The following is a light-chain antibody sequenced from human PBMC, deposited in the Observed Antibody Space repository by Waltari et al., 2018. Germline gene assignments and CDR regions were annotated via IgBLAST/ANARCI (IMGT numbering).Light chain of an antibody. V-gene: IGLV2-14*03. CDR2: DFS. Sequence: QSALTQPASVSGSPGQSITISCPGTSRDVGGSNYVSWYQQHPGKTPKLIIYDFSNRPSGVSNRFSGSKSGNTASLTISGLQAEDEADYYCSSYTSRSTWVFGGGTKLTVL. CDR3: SSYTSRSTWV. J-gene: IGLJ2*01. CDR1: SRDVGGSNY.